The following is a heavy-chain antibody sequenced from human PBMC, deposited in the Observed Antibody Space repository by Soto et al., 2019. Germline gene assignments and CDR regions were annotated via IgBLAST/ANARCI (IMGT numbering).Heavy chain of an antibody. D-gene: IGHD3-9*01. V-gene: IGHV1-8*01. CDR1: GYTFTSYD. J-gene: IGHJ5*02. Sequence: ASVKVSCKASGYTFTSYDINWVLQATGQGLEWMGWMNPNSGNTGYAQKFQGRVTMTRNTSISTAYMELSSLRSEDTAVYYCARGLNVLRYFDWLLPDNWFDPWGQGTLVTVSS. CDR2: MNPNSGNT. CDR3: ARGLNVLRYFDWLLPDNWFDP.